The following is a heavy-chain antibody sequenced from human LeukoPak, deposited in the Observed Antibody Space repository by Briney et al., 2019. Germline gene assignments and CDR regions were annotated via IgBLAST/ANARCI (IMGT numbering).Heavy chain of an antibody. CDR1: GLTFSSYW. D-gene: IGHD3-22*01. J-gene: IGHJ4*02. Sequence: GGSLRLSCAASGLTFSSYWMHWVRQPPGKGLVWVSRISDDGSTTTYADSVKGRFTISRDNAKNMLYLQMNSLRAEDTAVYYCATEAGQYYDSSGYYLHSLDYWGQGTLVTVSS. CDR2: ISDDGSTT. V-gene: IGHV3-74*01. CDR3: ATEAGQYYDSSGYYLHSLDY.